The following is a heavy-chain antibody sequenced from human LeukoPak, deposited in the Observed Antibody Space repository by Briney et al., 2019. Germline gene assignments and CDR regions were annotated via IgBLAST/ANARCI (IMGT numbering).Heavy chain of an antibody. Sequence: PGGSLGLSCAVSGLTFNSYWMSWVRQAPGKGLEWVANIKQDGSEKFYVDSVKGRFTISRDNAKNSLYLQMNSLRAEDTAVFYCARGRYCSGGGCHYFDYWGQGTLVTVSS. J-gene: IGHJ4*02. CDR1: GLTFNSYW. D-gene: IGHD2-15*01. CDR3: ARGRYCSGGGCHYFDY. CDR2: IKQDGSEK. V-gene: IGHV3-7*01.